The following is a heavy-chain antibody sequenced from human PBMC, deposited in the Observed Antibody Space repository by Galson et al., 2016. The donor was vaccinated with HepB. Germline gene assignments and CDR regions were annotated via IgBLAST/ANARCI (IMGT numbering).Heavy chain of an antibody. D-gene: IGHD3-9*01. J-gene: IGHJ4*02. V-gene: IGHV1-46*01. Sequence: SCKASGYTFISHYMHWVRQAPGQGLEWMGIINPSGGSTTYAQKFQGRVTMTTDTSTSTVYMELSSLRSEDTAVYYCARVLAGYFPYYFDYWGQGTLVTVSS. CDR1: GYTFISHY. CDR3: ARVLAGYFPYYFDY. CDR2: INPSGGST.